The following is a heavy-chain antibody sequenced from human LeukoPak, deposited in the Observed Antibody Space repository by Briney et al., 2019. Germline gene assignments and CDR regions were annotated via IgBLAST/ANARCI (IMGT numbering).Heavy chain of an antibody. V-gene: IGHV3-13*01. CDR3: ARGRISYEFWSGGAFDI. CDR1: GFTFSAYD. Sequence: PGGSLRLPCAASGFTFSAYDMHWVRKVTGKGLEWVSSIGTLGDTYYPGSVKGRFTISRDNFENTLYLQMNSLRAEDTAVYYCARGRISYEFWSGGAFDIWGQGTMVTVSS. CDR2: IGTLGDT. D-gene: IGHD3-3*01. J-gene: IGHJ3*02.